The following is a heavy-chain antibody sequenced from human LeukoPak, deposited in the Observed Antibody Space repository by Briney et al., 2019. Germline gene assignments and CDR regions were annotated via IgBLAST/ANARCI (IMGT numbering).Heavy chain of an antibody. CDR3: ATDAGATGRRTHQLPFDY. CDR1: GLTFSSHW. J-gene: IGHJ4*02. D-gene: IGHD1-26*01. Sequence: PGGSLRLSCAASGLTFSSHWMHWVRQAPGKGLVWVSRITNDGSSTTYADSVKGRFTISRDNAKNMLYLQVNSLRAEDTAVYYCATDAGATGRRTHQLPFDYWGQGTLVTVSS. V-gene: IGHV3-74*01. CDR2: ITNDGSST.